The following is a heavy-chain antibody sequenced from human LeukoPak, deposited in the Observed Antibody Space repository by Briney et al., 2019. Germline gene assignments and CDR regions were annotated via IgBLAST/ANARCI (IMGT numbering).Heavy chain of an antibody. CDR3: ARDYWWNYDY. Sequence: PGGSLRLSCAASGFTFSDYAMHWVRQAPGKGLEWVAVISKDGSDKYSPGSVRGRFTISRDNSKNTIYLQMDSLRAEDTAIYYCARDYWWNYDYWGQGTLVTVSS. J-gene: IGHJ4*02. V-gene: IGHV3-30-3*01. CDR1: GFTFSDYA. D-gene: IGHD1-7*01. CDR2: ISKDGSDK.